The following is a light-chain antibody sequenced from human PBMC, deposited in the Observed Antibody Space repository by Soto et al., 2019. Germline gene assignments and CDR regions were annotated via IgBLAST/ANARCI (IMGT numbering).Light chain of an antibody. CDR1: QSVGNN. CDR2: DAS. V-gene: IGKV3-11*01. CDR3: QQRSNWIT. Sequence: EIVMTQSPGTLSVSPGYRVTLSCRASQSVGNNLAWHQQKPRQAPRLLISDASNRATGIPARFSGSGSGTDFTLTISRLEPEDFAVYYCQQRSNWITFGQGTRLET. J-gene: IGKJ5*01.